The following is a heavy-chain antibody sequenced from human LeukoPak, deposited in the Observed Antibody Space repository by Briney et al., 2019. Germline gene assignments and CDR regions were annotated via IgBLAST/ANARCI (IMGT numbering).Heavy chain of an antibody. D-gene: IGHD7-27*01. J-gene: IGHJ6*03. CDR1: GYTFTGYY. CDR3: ARDPGVKNYYYYYMDV. V-gene: IGHV1-2*02. Sequence: ASVKVSCKASGYTFTGYYMHWVRQAPGQGLEWMGWINPNSGGTNYAQKFQGRVTMTRDTSISTAYMELSRLRSDDTAVYYCARDPGVKNYYYYYMDVWGKGTTVTVSS. CDR2: INPNSGGT.